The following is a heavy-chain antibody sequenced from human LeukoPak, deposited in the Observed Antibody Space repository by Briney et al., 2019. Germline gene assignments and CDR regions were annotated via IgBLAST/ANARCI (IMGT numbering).Heavy chain of an antibody. V-gene: IGHV3-74*01. D-gene: IGHD3-9*01. CDR2: IKGDGSST. CDR1: GFTFTSYW. CDR3: RYFDWTLALSWKDAGYYGMDV. J-gene: IGHJ6*02. Sequence: PGGSLRLSCAASGFTFTSYWMHWVRQAPGKGLVWVSRIKGDGSSTNYADSVKGRFTISRDNAKNTLYLQMNSLRAEDTAVYYSRYFDWTLALSWKDAGYYGMDVWGQGTTVTVSS.